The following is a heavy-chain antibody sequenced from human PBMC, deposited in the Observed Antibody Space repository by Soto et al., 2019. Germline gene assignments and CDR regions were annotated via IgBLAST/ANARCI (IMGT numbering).Heavy chain of an antibody. CDR1: GFTFSSYW. J-gene: IGHJ4*02. Sequence: GGSLRLSCVVSGFTFSSYWMGWVRQTPGKGLQWVANIKEDGSEKYYVGSVKGRCTISRYNTENSLFLHLNSLTAEDTAVYYCVRAPRTSVAYCGGDCFRHYDSWGQGTLVSVSS. V-gene: IGHV3-7*03. CDR3: VRAPRTSVAYCGGDCFRHYDS. CDR2: IKEDGSEK. D-gene: IGHD2-21*02.